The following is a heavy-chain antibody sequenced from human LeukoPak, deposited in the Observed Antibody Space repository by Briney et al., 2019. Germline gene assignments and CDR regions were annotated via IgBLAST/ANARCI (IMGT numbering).Heavy chain of an antibody. V-gene: IGHV4-31*11. CDR2: IYYSGST. D-gene: IGHD6-13*01. Sequence: SETLSLTCAVYGGSFSGYYWSWIRQRPGKGLEWIGYIYYSGSTYYNPSLKSRVTISVDTSKNHFSLKLSSVTAADTAVYYCAREGANSWYVDCWGQGTLVTVSS. J-gene: IGHJ4*02. CDR3: AREGANSWYVDC. CDR1: GGSFSGYY.